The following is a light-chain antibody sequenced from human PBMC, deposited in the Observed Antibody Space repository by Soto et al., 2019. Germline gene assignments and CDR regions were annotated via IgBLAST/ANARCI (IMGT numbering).Light chain of an antibody. CDR3: SSYTSSSTLV. CDR1: SSDVGGYNY. V-gene: IGLV2-14*03. J-gene: IGLJ1*01. Sequence: QSALTQPASVSGSPGQSITISCTGTSSDVGGYNYVSWYQHHPGKAPKLIIYDVSNRPSGVSNRFSGSKSGNTASLTISGLQPEDEADYYCSSYTSSSTLVFGTGTKVTVL. CDR2: DVS.